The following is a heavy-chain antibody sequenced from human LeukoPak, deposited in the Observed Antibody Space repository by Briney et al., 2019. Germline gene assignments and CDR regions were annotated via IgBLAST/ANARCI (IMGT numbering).Heavy chain of an antibody. CDR3: ARGESPNCSSTRCYFLF. V-gene: IGHV1-18*01. CDR1: GYTFTSYD. J-gene: IGHJ4*02. Sequence: GASVKVSCMTSGYTFTSYDISWVRQAPGQGLEWMGWISAYNGNTNYAKKLQGRVTMTTDTSTSTAYMELRSLRSDDTAVYYCARGESPNCSSTRCYFLFWGQGTLVTVSS. D-gene: IGHD2-2*01. CDR2: ISAYNGNT.